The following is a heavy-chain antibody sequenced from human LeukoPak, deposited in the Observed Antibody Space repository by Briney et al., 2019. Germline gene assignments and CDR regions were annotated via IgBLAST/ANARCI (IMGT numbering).Heavy chain of an antibody. CDR3: ARDSPSSTSWGY. CDR1: GFTFDDYA. J-gene: IGHJ4*02. CDR2: ISWNGLKT. V-gene: IGHV3-9*01. D-gene: IGHD2-2*01. Sequence: GRSLRLSCVASGFTFDDYAMHWVRQTPGKGLEWVSGISWNGLKTDYADSVKGRFTISRDNAKNSLYLQMNSLRAEDTAVYYCARDSPSSTSWGYWGQGTLVTVSS.